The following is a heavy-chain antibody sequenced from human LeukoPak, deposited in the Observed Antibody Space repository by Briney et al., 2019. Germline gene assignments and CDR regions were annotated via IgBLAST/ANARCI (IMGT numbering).Heavy chain of an antibody. J-gene: IGHJ3*02. Sequence: ASVKVSCKASGGTFSSYAISWVRQAPGQGLEWTGGIIPIFGTANYAQKFQGRVTITADESTSTAYMELSSLRSEDTAVYYCARALTSVTTYHDAFDIWGQGTMVTVSS. CDR1: GGTFSSYA. CDR3: ARALTSVTTYHDAFDI. CDR2: IIPIFGTA. D-gene: IGHD4-17*01. V-gene: IGHV1-69*13.